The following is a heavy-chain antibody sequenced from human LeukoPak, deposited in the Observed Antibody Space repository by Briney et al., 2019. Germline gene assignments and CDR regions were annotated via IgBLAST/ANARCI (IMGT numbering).Heavy chain of an antibody. Sequence: GGSLRLSCVVSGLPIADFAMHWVRQAPGKGLEWVSLISGDGVSTFYADSVKGRFSISRDNSKNSLSLEMNSLRTEDTAMYYCARESGKFDYWGQGTLVAVSS. V-gene: IGHV3-43*02. CDR1: GLPIADFA. CDR3: ARESGKFDY. CDR2: ISGDGVST. J-gene: IGHJ4*02.